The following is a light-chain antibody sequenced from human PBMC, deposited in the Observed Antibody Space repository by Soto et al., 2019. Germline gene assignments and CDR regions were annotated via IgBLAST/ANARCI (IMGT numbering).Light chain of an antibody. CDR3: SSYTTSSAVV. CDR2: EVS. Sequence: QSALTQPASVSGSPGQSITISCTGTSSDVGVYNYVSWYQQHLGKAPKLMIYEVSNRPSGISNRFSGSKSGNTASLTISWLQAEDEADYYCSSYTTSSAVVFGGGTKLTVL. J-gene: IGLJ2*01. V-gene: IGLV2-14*01. CDR1: SSDVGVYNY.